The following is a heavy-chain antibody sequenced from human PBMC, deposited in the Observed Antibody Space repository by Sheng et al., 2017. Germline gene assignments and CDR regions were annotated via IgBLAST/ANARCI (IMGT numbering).Heavy chain of an antibody. CDR2: IYHSGST. Sequence: QVQLQESGPGLVKPSETLSLTCAVSGYSISSGYYWGWIRQPPGKGLEWIGSIYHSGSTYYNPSLKSRVTISVDTSKNQFSLKLSSVTAADTAVYYCARVITDYVWGSYRLTSSAFDIWGQGTMVTVS. D-gene: IGHD3-16*02. J-gene: IGHJ3*02. V-gene: IGHV4-38-2*01. CDR1: GYSISSGYY. CDR3: ARVITDYVWGSYRLTSSAFDI.